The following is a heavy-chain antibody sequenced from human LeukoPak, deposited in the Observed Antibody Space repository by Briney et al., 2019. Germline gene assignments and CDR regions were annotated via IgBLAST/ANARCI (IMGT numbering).Heavy chain of an antibody. D-gene: IGHD4-11*01. CDR3: AKSDCSTIGCKRLHY. CDR1: GSTFSNYA. CDR2: ISGSGVDT. Sequence: PGGSLRLSCAASGSTFSNYAMHWVRQAPGKGPEWVSAISGSGVDTYYADSVKGRFTISRDNPKNTLFLQMNSLRAEDTALFFCAKSDCSTIGCKRLHYWGPGTLVTVSS. V-gene: IGHV3-23*01. J-gene: IGHJ4*02.